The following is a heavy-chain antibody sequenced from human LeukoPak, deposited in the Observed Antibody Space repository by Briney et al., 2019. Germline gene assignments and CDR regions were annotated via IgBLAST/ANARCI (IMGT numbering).Heavy chain of an antibody. V-gene: IGHV3-30*04. CDR3: ARDLYIVVVPAPIKFDP. J-gene: IGHJ5*02. CDR2: ISYDGSNK. CDR1: GFTFSSYA. D-gene: IGHD2-2*01. Sequence: HPGGSLRLSCAASGFTFSSYAMHWVRQAPGKGLEWVAVISYDGSNKYYADSVKGRFTISRDNAKNSLYLQMNSLRAEDTAVYYCARDLYIVVVPAPIKFDPWGQGTLVTVSS.